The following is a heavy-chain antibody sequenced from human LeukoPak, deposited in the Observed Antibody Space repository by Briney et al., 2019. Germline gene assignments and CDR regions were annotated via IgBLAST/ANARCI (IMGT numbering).Heavy chain of an antibody. CDR2: IYPGDSDT. J-gene: IGHJ3*02. CDR3: ARGVNGDYVLSDAFDI. Sequence: GESLKISCKGSGYSFTSYWIGWVRQMPGKGLEWMGIIYPGDSDTRYSPSFQGQVTISADKSISTAYLQWSSLKASDTAMYYCARGVNGDYVLSDAFDIWXXXXXVTXSS. V-gene: IGHV5-51*01. CDR1: GYSFTSYW. D-gene: IGHD4-17*01.